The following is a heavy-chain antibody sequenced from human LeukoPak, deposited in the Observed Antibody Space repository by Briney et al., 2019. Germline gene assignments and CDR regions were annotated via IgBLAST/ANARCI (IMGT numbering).Heavy chain of an antibody. V-gene: IGHV4-59*02. CDR1: GASVSSSY. CDR3: ARGYFGAAGFSNPFDR. Sequence: PSETLSLTCTVSGASVSSSYWSWIRKSPGKGLEWIGYVHYTGGTNYNPSLKSRVTISVDTSKNQFSLTLKSVTAADTAMYYCARGYFGAAGFSNPFDRWGQGALVTVSS. D-gene: IGHD4/OR15-4a*01. CDR2: VHYTGGT. J-gene: IGHJ4*02.